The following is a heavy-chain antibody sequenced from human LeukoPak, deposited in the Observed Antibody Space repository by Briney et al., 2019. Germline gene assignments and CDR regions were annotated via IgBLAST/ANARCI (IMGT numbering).Heavy chain of an antibody. CDR3: ARAVRPGYSYGYDY. V-gene: IGHV3-53*01. CDR1: GFTVNSNY. J-gene: IGHJ4*02. CDR2: IYNGNTI. Sequence: GGSLRLSCAASGFTVNSNYMSWVRQAPGKGLEWVSIIYNGNTIYYADSVEGRFTISRDTSKNTVYLQMNSLRAEDTAVYYCARAVRPGYSYGYDYWGQGALVTASS. D-gene: IGHD5-18*01.